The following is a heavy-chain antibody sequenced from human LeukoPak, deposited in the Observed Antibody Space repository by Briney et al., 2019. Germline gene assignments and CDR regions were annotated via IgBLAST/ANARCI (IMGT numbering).Heavy chain of an antibody. J-gene: IGHJ4*02. D-gene: IGHD2-2*01. Sequence: MTSETLSLTCTVSGGSISSSSYYWGWIRQPPGKGLEWIGSIYYSGSTYYNPSLKSRVTISVDTSKNQFSLKLSPVTAADTAVYYCARPASSSTSFFDYWGQGTLVTVSS. V-gene: IGHV4-39*01. CDR1: GGSISSSSYY. CDR2: IYYSGST. CDR3: ARPASSSTSFFDY.